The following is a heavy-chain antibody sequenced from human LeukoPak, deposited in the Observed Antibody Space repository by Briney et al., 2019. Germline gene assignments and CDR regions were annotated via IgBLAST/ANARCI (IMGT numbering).Heavy chain of an antibody. J-gene: IGHJ3*02. CDR1: GFTFSSYA. V-gene: IGHV3-30*04. CDR3: ARENRGYMGAFDI. D-gene: IGHD5-18*01. CDR2: ISYDGSNK. Sequence: GRSLRLSCAASGFTFSSYATHWVRQAPGKGLEWVAVISYDGSNKYYADSVKGRFTISRDNSKNTLYLQMNSLRAEDTAVYYCARENRGYMGAFDIWGQGTMVTVSS.